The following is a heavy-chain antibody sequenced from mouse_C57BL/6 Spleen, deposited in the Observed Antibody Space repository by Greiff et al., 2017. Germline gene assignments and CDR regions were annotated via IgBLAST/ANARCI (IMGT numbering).Heavy chain of an antibody. J-gene: IGHJ3*01. Sequence: QVQLQQPGAELVRPGTSVKLSCKASGYTFTSYWMHWVKQRPGQGLEWIGVIDPSDSYTNYNQKFKGKATLTVDTSSSTAYMQRSSLTSEDSAVYYCARGGTTVSSPDYWGQGTLVTVSA. CDR2: IDPSDSYT. V-gene: IGHV1-59*01. CDR1: GYTFTSYW. D-gene: IGHD1-1*01. CDR3: ARGGTTVSSPDY.